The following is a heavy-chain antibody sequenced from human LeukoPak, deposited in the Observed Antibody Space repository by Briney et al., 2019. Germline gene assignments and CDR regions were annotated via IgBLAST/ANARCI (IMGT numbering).Heavy chain of an antibody. Sequence: GGSLSLSCVASGFIFSTYSVNWVGQAPGKGLEWISYISSDSNAIYYADSVKGRFTISRDNAKKSLYLQMHSLRVEDTAVYYCGRGRNYGMDVWGQGTTVTVSS. CDR1: GFIFSTYS. V-gene: IGHV3-48*04. CDR2: ISSDSNAI. J-gene: IGHJ6*02. CDR3: GRGRNYGMDV.